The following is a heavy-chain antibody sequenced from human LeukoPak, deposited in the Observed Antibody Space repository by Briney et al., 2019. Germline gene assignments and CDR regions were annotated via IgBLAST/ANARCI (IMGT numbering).Heavy chain of an antibody. CDR2: INTNTGNP. J-gene: IGHJ4*02. V-gene: IGHV7-4-1*02. CDR1: GYTFTSYA. D-gene: IGHD1-26*01. Sequence: ASVKVSCKASGYTFTSYAMNWMRQAPGQGLEWMGWINTNTGNPTYAQGFTGRFVFSLDTSVSTAYLQISSLKAEDTAVYYCARDLVVGWELLTGHSGMFDYWGQGTLVTVSS. CDR3: ARDLVVGWELLTGHSGMFDY.